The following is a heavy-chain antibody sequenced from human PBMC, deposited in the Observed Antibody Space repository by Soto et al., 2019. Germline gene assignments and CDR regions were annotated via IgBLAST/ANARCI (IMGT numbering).Heavy chain of an antibody. D-gene: IGHD2-21*01. V-gene: IGHV4-59*01. CDR3: ARESAGLHKNNWFDP. J-gene: IGHJ5*02. CDR2: IHYSGNS. CDR1: GGSITSYY. Sequence: XGTLSLTCTVSGGSITSYYWSWVRQPPGQGLEWIGFIHYSGNSKYNPSLKSRVTISVDPSQNQLSLKLSSVTAADTAVYYCARESAGLHKNNWFDPWGQGTLVTVSS.